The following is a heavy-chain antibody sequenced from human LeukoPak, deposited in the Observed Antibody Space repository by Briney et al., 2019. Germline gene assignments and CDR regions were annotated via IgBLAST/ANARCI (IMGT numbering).Heavy chain of an antibody. Sequence: KPSETLSLTCAVYGGSFSGYYWSWIRQPPGKRLDWIGEINHSGSTNYNPSLKSRVTISVDTSKNQFSLKLSSVTAADTAVYYCARRIAAAGTPGHSGMDVWGQGTTVTVSS. CDR3: ARRIAAAGTPGHSGMDV. V-gene: IGHV4-34*01. D-gene: IGHD6-13*01. CDR1: GGSFSGYY. CDR2: INHSGST. J-gene: IGHJ6*02.